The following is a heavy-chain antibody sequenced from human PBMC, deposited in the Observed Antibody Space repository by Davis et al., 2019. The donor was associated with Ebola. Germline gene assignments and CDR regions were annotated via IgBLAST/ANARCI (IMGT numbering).Heavy chain of an antibody. CDR1: GFTFSTYS. CDR3: ARGVGITIFGLYNWFDP. D-gene: IGHD3/OR15-3a*01. V-gene: IGHV3-21*01. CDR2: ISSDSDYI. Sequence: PGGSLRLSCAASGFTFSTYSMSWVRQAPGKGLEWVSSISSDSDYIYYADSAKGRFTISRDNAKNSLYLQMNSLRDEDTAVYYCARGVGITIFGLYNWFDPWGQGTLVTVSS. J-gene: IGHJ5*02.